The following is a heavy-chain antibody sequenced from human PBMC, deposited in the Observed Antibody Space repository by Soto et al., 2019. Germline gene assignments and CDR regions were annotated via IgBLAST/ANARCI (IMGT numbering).Heavy chain of an antibody. CDR3: TTDYERVVGPLYGMDV. J-gene: IGHJ6*02. D-gene: IGHD2-15*01. CDR1: GFTFSNAW. Sequence: GGSLRLSCAASGFTFSNAWMNWVRQAPGKGLEWVGRIKSKTDGGTTDYAAPVKGRFTISRDDSKNTLYLQMNSLKTEDTAVYYCTTDYERVVGPLYGMDVWGQGTTVTVSS. V-gene: IGHV3-15*07. CDR2: IKSKTDGGTT.